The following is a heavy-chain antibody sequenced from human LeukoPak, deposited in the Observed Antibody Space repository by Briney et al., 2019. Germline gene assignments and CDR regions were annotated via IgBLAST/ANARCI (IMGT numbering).Heavy chain of an antibody. D-gene: IGHD6-13*01. CDR3: ARDIDSSSWDSYFDY. J-gene: IGHJ4*02. V-gene: IGHV4-61*08. CDR1: GGSISSGDYY. CDR2: IYYSGST. Sequence: PSETLSLTCTVSGGSISSGDYYWSWIRQPPGKGLEWIGYIYYSGSTYYNPSLKSRVTISVDTSKNQFSLKLSSVTAADTAVYYCARDIDSSSWDSYFDYWGQGTLVTVSS.